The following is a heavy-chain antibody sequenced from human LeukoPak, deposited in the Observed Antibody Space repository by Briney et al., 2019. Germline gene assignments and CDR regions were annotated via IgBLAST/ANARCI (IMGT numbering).Heavy chain of an antibody. CDR2: ISGSGGST. V-gene: IGHV3-23*01. CDR3: AKSRILGGSGWCVPFDY. J-gene: IGHJ4*02. CDR1: GFTFSSCA. Sequence: GGSLRLSCAASGFTFSSCALSWVRQAPGKGLEWVSAISGSGGSTYYADSVKGRFTISRDNSKNTLYLQMNSLRAEDTAVYYCAKSRILGGSGWCVPFDYWGQGTLVTVSS. D-gene: IGHD6-19*01.